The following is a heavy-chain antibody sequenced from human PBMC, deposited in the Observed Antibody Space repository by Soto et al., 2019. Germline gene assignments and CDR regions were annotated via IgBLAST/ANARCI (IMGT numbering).Heavy chain of an antibody. CDR1: GFTFSSYA. CDR2: ISGSGGST. J-gene: IGHJ4*02. V-gene: IGHV3-23*01. D-gene: IGHD4-17*01. Sequence: GGSLRLSCAASGFTFSSYAMSWVRQAPGKGLEWVSAISGSGGSTYYADSVKGRFTISRDNSKNTLYLQMNSLRAEDTAVYYCAKDLYGDYWGTPTDYWGQGTLVTVSS. CDR3: AKDLYGDYWGTPTDY.